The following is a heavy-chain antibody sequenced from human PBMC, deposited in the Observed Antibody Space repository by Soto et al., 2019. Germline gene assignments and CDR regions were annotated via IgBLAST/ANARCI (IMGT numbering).Heavy chain of an antibody. J-gene: IGHJ4*02. CDR1: GYTFTLCG. CDR3: ASGGQYRYFDY. Sequence: QVQLVQSGAEVKKPGASVKVSCTTSGYTFTLCGITWVRQAPGQGLEWMGWISAYNGDTKYAEKLEGRVTLTTDTSTDTAYMELTSLTSDDTAEYYCASGGQYRYFDYWGQGTLVTVSS. D-gene: IGHD2-2*02. V-gene: IGHV1-18*01. CDR2: ISAYNGDT.